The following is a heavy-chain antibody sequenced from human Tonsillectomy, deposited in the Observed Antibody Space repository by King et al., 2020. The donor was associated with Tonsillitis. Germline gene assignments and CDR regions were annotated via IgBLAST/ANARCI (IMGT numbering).Heavy chain of an antibody. J-gene: IGHJ6*03. CDR1: EYTFTRYH. CDR3: ARGEYSFDGSGFRMDV. V-gene: IGHV1-46*01. D-gene: IGHD2/OR15-2a*01. CDR2: LNPTGGTP. Sequence: QLVQSGAEVKKPGASVKVSCKASEYTFTRYHIHWVRQAPGQGLEWMGILNPTGGTPIYAQRFQGRVTMTSDTSTTTVYMELSSLRSEDTAVYYCARGEYSFDGSGFRMDVWGKGTTVTVSS.